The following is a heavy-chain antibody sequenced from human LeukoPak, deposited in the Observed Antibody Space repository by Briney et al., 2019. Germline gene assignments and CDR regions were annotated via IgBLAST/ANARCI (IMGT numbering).Heavy chain of an antibody. Sequence: SETLSLTCTVSGGSISSGGYYWSWICQHPGKGLEWIGYIYYSGSTYYNPSLKSRVTISVDTSKNQFSLKLSSVTAADTAVYYCARVGSYDSSGGAFDIWGQGTMVTVSS. CDR3: ARVGSYDSSGGAFDI. J-gene: IGHJ3*02. CDR1: GGSISSGGYY. CDR2: IYYSGST. D-gene: IGHD3-22*01. V-gene: IGHV4-31*03.